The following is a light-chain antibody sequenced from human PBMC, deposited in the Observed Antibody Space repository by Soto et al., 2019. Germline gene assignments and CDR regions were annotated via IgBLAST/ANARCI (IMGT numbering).Light chain of an antibody. J-gene: IGLJ2*01. CDR3: QVWDSSKGV. V-gene: IGLV3-21*04. CDR1: NIGSKS. CDR2: YDS. Sequence: SYELTQPPSVSVAPGKTARITCGGNNIGSKSVHWYQQKPGQAPVLVIYYDSDRPSGIPERFSGSNSGNTATLTISRVEGGDEADYYCQVWDSSKGVFGGGTKVTVL.